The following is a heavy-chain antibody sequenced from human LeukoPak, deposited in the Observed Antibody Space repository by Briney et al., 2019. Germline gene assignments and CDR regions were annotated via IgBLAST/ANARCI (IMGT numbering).Heavy chain of an antibody. V-gene: IGHV4-59*01. Sequence: SEALSLTCTVSGGSISSYYWSWIRQPPGKGLEWIGYIYYSGSTNYNPSLKSRVTISVDTSKNPFSLKLSSVTAADTAVYYCARERYCSGGSCYLGGWFDPWGQGTLVTVSS. CDR3: ARERYCSGGSCYLGGWFDP. CDR2: IYYSGST. D-gene: IGHD2-15*01. J-gene: IGHJ5*02. CDR1: GGSISSYY.